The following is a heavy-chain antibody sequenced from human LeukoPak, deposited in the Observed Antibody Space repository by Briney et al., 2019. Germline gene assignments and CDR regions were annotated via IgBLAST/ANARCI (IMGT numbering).Heavy chain of an antibody. CDR1: GGTFSSYA. CDR2: IIPILGIA. Sequence: SAKLSCKASGGTFSSYAISWVRQAPGQGLEWMGRIIPILGIANYAQKFQGRVTITADKSTSTAYMELSSLRSEDTAVYYCAREPGSGFDYWGQGTLVTVSS. CDR3: AREPGSGFDY. J-gene: IGHJ4*02. V-gene: IGHV1-69*04. D-gene: IGHD3-10*01.